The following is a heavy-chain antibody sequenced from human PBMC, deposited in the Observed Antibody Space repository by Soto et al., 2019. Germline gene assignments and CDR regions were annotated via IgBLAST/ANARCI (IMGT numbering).Heavy chain of an antibody. CDR1: GFTFSNAW. CDR3: RIVVVVAATNAFDI. J-gene: IGHJ3*02. Sequence: GGSLRHSCAASGFTFSNAWMNWVRQAPGKGLEWVGRIKSKTDGGTTDYAAPVKGRFTISRDDSKNTLCLQMNSLKTEDTAVYYCRIVVVVAATNAFDIWGQGTMVTVSS. CDR2: IKSKTDGGTT. V-gene: IGHV3-15*07. D-gene: IGHD2-15*01.